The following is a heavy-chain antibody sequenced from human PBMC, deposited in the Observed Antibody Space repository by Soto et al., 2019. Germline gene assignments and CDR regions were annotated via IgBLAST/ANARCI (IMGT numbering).Heavy chain of an antibody. CDR1: GGSVSSGSYY. D-gene: IGHD1-26*01. V-gene: IGHV4-61*01. Sequence: QVQLQESGPGLVKPSETLSLTCTVSGGSVSSGSYYWSWIRQPPGKGLEWIGYIYYSGSTNYNPSLKSRVTISVDTAKNQFSLKLSSVTAADTAVYYCARCEWELLPDYWGQGTLVTVSS. CDR3: ARCEWELLPDY. CDR2: IYYSGST. J-gene: IGHJ4*02.